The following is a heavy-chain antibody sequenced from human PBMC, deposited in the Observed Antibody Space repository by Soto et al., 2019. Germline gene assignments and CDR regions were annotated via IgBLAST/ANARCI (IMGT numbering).Heavy chain of an antibody. CDR3: ARSSSWEIAVAGDFDY. CDR2: IYYSGST. V-gene: IGHV4-61*01. J-gene: IGHJ4*02. D-gene: IGHD6-19*01. Sequence: SETLSLTCTVSHGSITRSTFYWSWIRQPPGKGLEWIGYIYYSGSTNYNPSLKSRVTISVDTSKNQFSLKLSSVTAADTAVYYCARSSSWEIAVAGDFDYWGQGTLVTVSS. CDR1: HGSITRSTFY.